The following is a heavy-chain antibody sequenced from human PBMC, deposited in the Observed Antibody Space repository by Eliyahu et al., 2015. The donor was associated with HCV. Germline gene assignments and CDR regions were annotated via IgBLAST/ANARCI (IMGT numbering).Heavy chain of an antibody. J-gene: IGHJ5*02. CDR2: IHYSGST. CDR3: ASGGGGIAVAGTGGWFDP. V-gene: IGHV4-59*01. D-gene: IGHD6-19*01. CDR1: GGSITTYY. Sequence: QVQLQESGPGLVKPSETLSLTCTVSGGSITTYYWSWIRKPPGKGLEWIGYIHYSGSTNYNPXLKSRVTISLDTSKNQFSLKLTSVTAADTAVYFCASGGGGIAVAGTGGWFDPWGQGTLVTVSS.